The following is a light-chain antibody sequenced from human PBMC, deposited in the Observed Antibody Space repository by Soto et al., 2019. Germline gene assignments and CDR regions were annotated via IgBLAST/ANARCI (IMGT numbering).Light chain of an antibody. CDR1: QSVSGS. Sequence: EIVLTQPPAILSLSPGEKATLSCRASQSVSGSLGWYQQKPGQAPRLIIYDASVRATGIPARFSGSGSGTDFTLTISSLEPEDFAVYYCQEGTYWPAFGGGTKVEIK. CDR2: DAS. V-gene: IGKV3-11*01. CDR3: QEGTYWPA. J-gene: IGKJ4*01.